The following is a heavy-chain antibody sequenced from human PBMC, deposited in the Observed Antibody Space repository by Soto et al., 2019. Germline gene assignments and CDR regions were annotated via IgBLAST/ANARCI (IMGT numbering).Heavy chain of an antibody. CDR2: INHSGST. Sequence: SETLSLTCAVYGGSFSGYYWSWIRQPPGKGLEWIGEINHSGSTNYNPSLKSRVTISVDTSKNQFSLKLSSVTAADTAVYYCARYSGYDKYFDYWGQGTLVTVPQ. J-gene: IGHJ4*02. CDR3: ARYSGYDKYFDY. D-gene: IGHD5-12*01. V-gene: IGHV4-34*01. CDR1: GGSFSGYY.